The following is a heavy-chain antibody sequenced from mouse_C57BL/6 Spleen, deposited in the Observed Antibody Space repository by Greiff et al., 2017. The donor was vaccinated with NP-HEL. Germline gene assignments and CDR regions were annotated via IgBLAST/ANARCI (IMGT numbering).Heavy chain of an antibody. Sequence: QVQLQQSGAELVMPGASVKLSCKASGYTFTSYWMHWVKQRPGQGLEWIGEIDPSDSYTNYNQKFKGKSTLTVDKSSSTAYMQLSSLTSEDSAVYYCARSTMVTTRYFDVWGTGTTVTVSS. CDR2: IDPSDSYT. J-gene: IGHJ1*03. CDR1: GYTFTSYW. V-gene: IGHV1-69*01. CDR3: ARSTMVTTRYFDV. D-gene: IGHD2-2*01.